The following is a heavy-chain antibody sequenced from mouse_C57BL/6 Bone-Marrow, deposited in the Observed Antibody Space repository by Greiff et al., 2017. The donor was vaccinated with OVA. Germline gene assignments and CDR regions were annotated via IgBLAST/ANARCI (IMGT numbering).Heavy chain of an antibody. Sequence: QVQLQQPGAELVRPGTSVKLSCKASGYTFTSYWMHWVKQRPGQGLEWIGVIDPSDSYTNYNQKFKGKATLTVDTSSSTAYMQLSSLTSEDSAVYYCARSAPTMIKDWFAYWGQGTLVTVSA. CDR2: IDPSDSYT. V-gene: IGHV1-59*01. CDR3: ARSAPTMIKDWFAY. D-gene: IGHD2-4*01. CDR1: GYTFTSYW. J-gene: IGHJ3*01.